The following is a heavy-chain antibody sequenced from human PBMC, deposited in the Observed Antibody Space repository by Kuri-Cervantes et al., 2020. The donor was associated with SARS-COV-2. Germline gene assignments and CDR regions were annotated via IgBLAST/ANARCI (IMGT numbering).Heavy chain of an antibody. CDR2: IYYSGST. CDR1: GGSISSSSYY. Sequence: SETLSLTCTVSGGSISSSSYYWSWIRQPPGKGLEWIGYIYYSGSTYYNPSLKSRVTISVDTSKNQFSLKLSSVTAADTAVYYCARGWTTVTTPYFDYWGQGTLVTVSS. J-gene: IGHJ4*02. CDR3: ARGWTTVTTPYFDY. D-gene: IGHD4-11*01. V-gene: IGHV4-30-4*08.